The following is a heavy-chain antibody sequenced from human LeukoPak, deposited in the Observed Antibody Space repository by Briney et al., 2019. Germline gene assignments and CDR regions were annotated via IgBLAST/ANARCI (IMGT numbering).Heavy chain of an antibody. CDR1: GFTFSNYA. CDR2: VSGGGNT. Sequence: GGSLRLSCAASGFTFSNYAMSWVRQAPGKGLEWVSGVSGGGNTYYADSVKGRFTISRDNSKNTLYLQMNSLRAEDTAVYYCARQENYYNYYGMDVWGQGTTVTVSS. CDR3: ARQENYYNYYGMDV. V-gene: IGHV3-23*01. J-gene: IGHJ6*02.